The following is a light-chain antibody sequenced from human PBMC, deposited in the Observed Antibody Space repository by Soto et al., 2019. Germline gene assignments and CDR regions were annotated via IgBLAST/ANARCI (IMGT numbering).Light chain of an antibody. Sequence: LTQSPGTLSLSPRETVTLSCRASQTIISSYLAWYQQKPGQAPRLLIYGASRRATGIPDRFSGSGSGTDFTLTISGLEPEDSAVYYCQRYGSSLFTFGQGTRLEIK. V-gene: IGKV3-20*01. J-gene: IGKJ5*01. CDR2: GAS. CDR3: QRYGSSLFT. CDR1: QTIISSY.